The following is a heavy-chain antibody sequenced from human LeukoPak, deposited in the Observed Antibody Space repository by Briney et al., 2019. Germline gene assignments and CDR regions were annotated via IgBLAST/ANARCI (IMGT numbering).Heavy chain of an antibody. Sequence: GASVKVSCKASGGTFSSYTISWVRQAPGQGLEWMGRIIPILGIANYAQKFQGRVTITADKSTSTAYMELSSLRSEDTAVYYCASGYCSSTSCYLYYMDVWGKGNTVTVSS. D-gene: IGHD2-2*03. CDR3: ASGYCSSTSCYLYYMDV. J-gene: IGHJ6*03. CDR2: IIPILGIA. CDR1: GGTFSSYT. V-gene: IGHV1-69*02.